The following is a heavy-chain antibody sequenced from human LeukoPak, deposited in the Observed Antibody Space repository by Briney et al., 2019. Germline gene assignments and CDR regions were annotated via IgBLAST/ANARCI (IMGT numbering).Heavy chain of an antibody. V-gene: IGHV4-39*01. CDR2: NYYSGST. Sequence: SETLSLTCTVSGCSVSSSSYYWGWIPQPPGKGLEGVGSNYYSGSTYYNPSLESRVTISVDTSKNQLSLKVISVTAADTAVYYCARGILGGSGWTFDYWGQGTLVTVSS. CDR3: ARGILGGSGWTFDY. D-gene: IGHD6-19*01. CDR1: GCSVSSSSYY. J-gene: IGHJ4*02.